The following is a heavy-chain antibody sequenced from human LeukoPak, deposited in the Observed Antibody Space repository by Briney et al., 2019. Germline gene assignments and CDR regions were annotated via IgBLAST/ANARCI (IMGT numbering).Heavy chain of an antibody. CDR3: ARDREQQLVPEGAFDI. CDR2: IRYDGSNK. Sequence: PGGSLRLSCAASGFTFSSYGMHWVRQAPGKGLEWVAFIRYDGSNKYYADSVKGRFTISRDNSKNTLYLQMGSLRAEDMAVYYCARDREQQLVPEGAFDIWGQGTMVTVSS. V-gene: IGHV3-30*02. J-gene: IGHJ3*02. D-gene: IGHD6-13*01. CDR1: GFTFSSYG.